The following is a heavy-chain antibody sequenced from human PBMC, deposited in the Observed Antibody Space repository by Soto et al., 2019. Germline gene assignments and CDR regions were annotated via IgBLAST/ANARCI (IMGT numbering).Heavy chain of an antibody. CDR3: ARDEDTAMDRNYYGMDV. D-gene: IGHD5-18*01. CDR1: GFTFSSNS. CDR2: ISSSSSTI. J-gene: IGHJ6*02. V-gene: IGHV3-48*02. Sequence: GGSLRLSCAASGFTFSSNSMNWFRQAPGKGLEWVSYISSSSSTIYYADSVKGRFTISRDNAKNSLYLQMNSLRDEDTAVYYCARDEDTAMDRNYYGMDVWGQGTTVTVSS.